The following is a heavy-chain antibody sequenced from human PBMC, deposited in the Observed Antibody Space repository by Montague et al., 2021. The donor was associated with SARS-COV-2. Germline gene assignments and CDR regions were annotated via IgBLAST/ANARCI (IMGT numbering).Heavy chain of an antibody. CDR3: ARDLYWAFDA. CDR1: GDSVSSNIAA. CDR2: TKYTSTRYE. V-gene: IGHV6-1*01. Sequence: CAISGDSVSSNIAAWNWIRQSPSRGLDWLGRTKYTSTRYETYAVSVQSRITITADTSKNQFSLHLNSLTPEDTAVYYCARDLYWAFDAWGLGTTVTVSA. J-gene: IGHJ3*01. D-gene: IGHD2-8*02.